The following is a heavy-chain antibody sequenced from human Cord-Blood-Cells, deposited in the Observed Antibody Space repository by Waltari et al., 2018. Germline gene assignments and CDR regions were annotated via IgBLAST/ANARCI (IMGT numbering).Heavy chain of an antibody. J-gene: IGHJ4*02. CDR3: ARHDPLGYCSGGSCHYFDY. D-gene: IGHD2-15*01. Sequence: QVQLQQWGAGLLKPSETLSLTCAVYGGSFSGYYWSWIRQPLGKGLEWIGAINHSGSSNYNPALKSGGTISVDTSKNQFSLKLSSVTAADTAVYYCARHDPLGYCSGGSCHYFDYWGQGTLVTVSS. V-gene: IGHV4-34*01. CDR1: GGSFSGYY. CDR2: INHSGSS.